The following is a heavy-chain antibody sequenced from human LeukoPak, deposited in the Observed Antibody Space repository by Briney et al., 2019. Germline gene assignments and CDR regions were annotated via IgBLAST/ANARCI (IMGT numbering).Heavy chain of an antibody. D-gene: IGHD1-26*01. CDR1: GFTFSSYW. CDR3: ASSLGQAGARPYWYFDL. Sequence: SGRSLRLSCAASGFTFSSYWMHWVRQAPGKGLVWVSRINTDGSSTSYADSVKGRFTISRDNAKNTLYLQMNSLRAEDTAVYYCASSLGQAGARPYWYFDLWGRGTLVTVSS. V-gene: IGHV3-74*01. J-gene: IGHJ2*01. CDR2: INTDGSST.